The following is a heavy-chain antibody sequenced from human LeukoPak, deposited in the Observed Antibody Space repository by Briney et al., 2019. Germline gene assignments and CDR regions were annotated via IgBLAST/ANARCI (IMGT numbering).Heavy chain of an antibody. D-gene: IGHD3-16*02. Sequence: QPGGSLRLSCAASGFTFSSYAMSWVRQAPGKGLEWVSAISGSGGSTYYADSVKGRFTISRDNSKNTLYLQMNSLRAEDTAVYYCAKDQGAEGYYDYVWGSYRWTIFDYWGQGTLVTVSS. CDR3: AKDQGAEGYYDYVWGSYRWTIFDY. J-gene: IGHJ4*02. CDR2: ISGSGGST. V-gene: IGHV3-23*01. CDR1: GFTFSSYA.